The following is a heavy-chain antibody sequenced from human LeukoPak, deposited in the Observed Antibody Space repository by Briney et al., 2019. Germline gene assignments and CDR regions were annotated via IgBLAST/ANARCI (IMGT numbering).Heavy chain of an antibody. CDR3: AKRGVVIRVILVGFHKEAYYFDS. Sequence: GGSLRLSCAVSGITLSNYAMSWVRQAPGKGLEWVAGISGSGGGTNYADSVKGRFTISRDNPKNTLYLQMNSLRAEDTAVYFCAKRGVVIRVILVGFHKEAYYFDSWGQGALVTDSS. CDR2: ISGSGGGT. J-gene: IGHJ4*02. D-gene: IGHD3-22*01. V-gene: IGHV3-23*01. CDR1: GITLSNYA.